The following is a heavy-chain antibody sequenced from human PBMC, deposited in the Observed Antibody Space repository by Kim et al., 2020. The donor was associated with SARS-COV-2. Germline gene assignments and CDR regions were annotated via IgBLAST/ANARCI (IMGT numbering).Heavy chain of an antibody. D-gene: IGHD6-13*01. Sequence: AVSVKSRITLNPDTSKNPFSLQLNSVTPEDTAVYYCARIAAAGTENWFDPWGQGTLVTVSS. J-gene: IGHJ5*02. V-gene: IGHV6-1*01. CDR3: ARIAAAGTENWFDP.